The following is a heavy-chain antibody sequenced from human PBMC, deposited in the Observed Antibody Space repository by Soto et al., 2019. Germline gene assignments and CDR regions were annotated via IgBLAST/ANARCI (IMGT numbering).Heavy chain of an antibody. V-gene: IGHV3-74*01. CDR2: INSDGSTT. J-gene: IGHJ4*02. D-gene: IGHD3-10*01. CDR3: ARGGYGSGSYHFDY. Sequence: EVQLVESGGGLVQPGGSLRLSCAASGFTFSNCWMHWVRQAPGKGLVWVSRINSDGSTTSYTDSVKGRFTISRDSAKNTLYRQMNSLRAEDTAVYDCARGGYGSGSYHFDYWGQGTLVTVSS. CDR1: GFTFSNCW.